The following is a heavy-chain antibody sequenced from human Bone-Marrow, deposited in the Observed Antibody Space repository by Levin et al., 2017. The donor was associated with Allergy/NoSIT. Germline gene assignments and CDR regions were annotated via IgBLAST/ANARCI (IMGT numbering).Heavy chain of an antibody. V-gene: IGHV3-9*01. CDR3: AKSAEGYCSGGSCRDAFDI. CDR2: ISWNSGSI. CDR1: GFTFDDYA. Sequence: PGGSLRLSCAASGFTFDDYAMHWVRQAPGKGLEWVSGISWNSGSIGYADSVKGRFTISRDNAKNSLYLQMNSLRAEDTALYYCAKSAEGYCSGGSCRDAFDIWGQGTMVTVSS. J-gene: IGHJ3*02. D-gene: IGHD2-15*01.